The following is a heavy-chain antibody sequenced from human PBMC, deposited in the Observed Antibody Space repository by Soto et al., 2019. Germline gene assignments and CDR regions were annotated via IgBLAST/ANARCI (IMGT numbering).Heavy chain of an antibody. J-gene: IGHJ6*03. CDR3: AKDRRSVVWNNMDA. D-gene: IGHD1-1*01. Sequence: GGSLRLSCAASGFTFHDYAMHWVRQAPGKGLEWVSGISWNSSSIGYADSVKGRFTISRDDAKNYLYLQMNSLRPEDTALYYCAKDRRSVVWNNMDAWGKGTTVTVSS. V-gene: IGHV3-9*01. CDR2: ISWNSSSI. CDR1: GFTFHDYA.